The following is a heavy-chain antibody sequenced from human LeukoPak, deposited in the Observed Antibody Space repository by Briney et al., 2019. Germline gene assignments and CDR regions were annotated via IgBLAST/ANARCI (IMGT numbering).Heavy chain of an antibody. J-gene: IGHJ5*02. CDR2: ISSSATTI. CDR3: ARGGGRFLLPFDP. D-gene: IGHD3-3*01. CDR1: GFNFTDYY. V-gene: IGHV3-11*04. Sequence: PGGSLRLSCAASGFNFTDYYMSWIRQAPGKGLEWVSYISSSATTIYYADSLKGRFTISRDNAKKSLFLQLNSLKTEDTAVYYCARGGGRFLLPFDPWGQGTLVTVSS.